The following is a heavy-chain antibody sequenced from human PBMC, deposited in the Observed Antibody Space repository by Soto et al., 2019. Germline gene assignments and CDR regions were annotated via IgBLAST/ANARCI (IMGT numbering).Heavy chain of an antibody. CDR3: TKAPVVWGSSWYFDL. CDR1: GGSSGSYC. D-gene: IGHD7-27*01. CDR2: IYTSGST. V-gene: IGHV4-4*07. Sequence: TWETLSVRCSVAGGSSGSYCGSCIRQPAGKGLEWIGRIYTSGSTNYNPSLKSRVTISRDNSENTLYLQMSILGAEDTAVYYCTKAPVVWGSSWYFDLWGRGPLVTV. J-gene: IGHJ2*01.